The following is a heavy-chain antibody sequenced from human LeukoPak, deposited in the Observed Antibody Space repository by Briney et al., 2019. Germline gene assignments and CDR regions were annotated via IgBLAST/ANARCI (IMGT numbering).Heavy chain of an antibody. D-gene: IGHD3-22*01. Sequence: ASVKVSCKASGYTFTGYYMHWVRQAPGQGLEWMGWINPNSGGTNYAQKFQGRVTMTRDTSISTAYMELSRLRSDDTAVYYCARDLSPYYYDSSGYYYNYWGQGTLVTVSS. J-gene: IGHJ4*02. CDR3: ARDLSPYYYDSSGYYYNY. V-gene: IGHV1-2*02. CDR2: INPNSGGT. CDR1: GYTFTGYY.